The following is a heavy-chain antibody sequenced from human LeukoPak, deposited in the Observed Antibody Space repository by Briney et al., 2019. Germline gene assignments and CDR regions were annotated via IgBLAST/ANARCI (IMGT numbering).Heavy chain of an antibody. V-gene: IGHV1-2*02. Sequence: ASVKVSCKASGYTFTGYYMHWVRQAPGQGLEWMGWINPSSGGTNYAQKFQGRVTMTRDTSISTAYMELSRLRSDDTAVYYCARADPMYSSSWYWGLPSDYWGQGTLVTVSS. J-gene: IGHJ4*02. D-gene: IGHD6-13*01. CDR2: INPSSGGT. CDR1: GYTFTGYY. CDR3: ARADPMYSSSWYWGLPSDY.